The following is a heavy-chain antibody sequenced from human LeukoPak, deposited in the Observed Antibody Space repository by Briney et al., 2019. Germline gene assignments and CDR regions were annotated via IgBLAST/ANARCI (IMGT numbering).Heavy chain of an antibody. V-gene: IGHV1-69*04. D-gene: IGHD3-10*01. J-gene: IGHJ4*02. CDR1: GGTFSSYA. CDR2: IIPILGIA. Sequence: SVKVSCKASGGTFSSYAISWVRQAPGQGLEWMGRIIPILGIANYAQKFQGRVTITADKSTSTAYMELSSLRSEDTAVYYCARGPVVRGPSSIYYFDYWGQGTLVTVSS. CDR3: ARGPVVRGPSSIYYFDY.